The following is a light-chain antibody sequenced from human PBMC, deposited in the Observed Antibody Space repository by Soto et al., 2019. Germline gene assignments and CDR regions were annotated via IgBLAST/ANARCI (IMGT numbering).Light chain of an antibody. Sequence: AIRMTQSPSSLYATTGDRVTNTCRASQGISSYLAWYQQKPGKAPKLLIYAASTLQSGVPSRFSGSGSGTDFTLTISCLQSEDFATYYCQQYYSYPRTFGQGTKVDIK. CDR3: QQYYSYPRT. V-gene: IGKV1-8*01. J-gene: IGKJ1*01. CDR2: AAS. CDR1: QGISSY.